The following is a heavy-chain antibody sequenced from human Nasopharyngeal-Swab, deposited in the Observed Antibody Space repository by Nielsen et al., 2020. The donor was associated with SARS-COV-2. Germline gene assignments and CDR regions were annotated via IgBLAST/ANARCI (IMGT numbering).Heavy chain of an antibody. J-gene: IGHJ2*01. Sequence: GESLKISFVVSGFTFSRYWMSWVRQAPGKGLEWVASIKQDGSEKYYVDSVKGRFTISRDNAKNSLYLQMNSLRAEDTAVYYCARESSPHWYFDLWGRGTLVTVSS. CDR2: IKQDGSEK. CDR1: GFTFSRYW. CDR3: ARESSPHWYFDL. D-gene: IGHD6-13*01. V-gene: IGHV3-7*03.